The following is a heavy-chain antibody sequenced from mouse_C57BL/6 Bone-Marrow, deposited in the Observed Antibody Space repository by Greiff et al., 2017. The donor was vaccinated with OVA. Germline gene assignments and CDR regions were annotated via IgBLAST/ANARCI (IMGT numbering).Heavy chain of an antibody. J-gene: IGHJ2*01. CDR3: ARQGSNYNDY. CDR2: ISSGGSYT. CDR1: GFTFSRYG. Sequence: DVQLVESGGDLVKPGGSLKLSCAASGFTFSRYGMSWVRQTPDKRLEWVATISSGGSYTYYPDSVKGRFTISRDNAKNTLYLQMSSLKSEDTAMYYCARQGSNYNDYWGQGTTLTVSS. D-gene: IGHD5-1*01. V-gene: IGHV5-6*01.